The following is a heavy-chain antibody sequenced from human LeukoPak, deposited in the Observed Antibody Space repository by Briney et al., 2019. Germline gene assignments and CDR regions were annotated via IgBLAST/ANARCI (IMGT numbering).Heavy chain of an antibody. CDR3: ARDGDSGSYHDY. Sequence: ASVKVSCKASGYSFTNYGMNWVRQAPGQGLEWMGWINVYTGNTNYAQNLKGRVAMTTDISTSTAYMELRSLRSDDTAVYYCARDGDSGSYHDYWSQGTLVTVSS. V-gene: IGHV1-18*01. J-gene: IGHJ4*02. D-gene: IGHD1-26*01. CDR1: GYSFTNYG. CDR2: INVYTGNT.